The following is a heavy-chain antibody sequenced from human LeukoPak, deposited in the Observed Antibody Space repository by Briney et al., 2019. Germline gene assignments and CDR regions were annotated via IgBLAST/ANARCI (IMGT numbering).Heavy chain of an antibody. CDR1: GYTFTSYD. Sequence: ASVKVSCKASGYTFTSYDINWVRQATGQGLEWMGWMNPNSGNTGYAQKFQGRVTMTRNTSISTAYMELSSLRSEDTAVYYCARGYDSSGYYYVEDTNWFDPWGQGTLVTVSS. J-gene: IGHJ5*02. V-gene: IGHV1-8*01. CDR3: ARGYDSSGYYYVEDTNWFDP. CDR2: MNPNSGNT. D-gene: IGHD3-22*01.